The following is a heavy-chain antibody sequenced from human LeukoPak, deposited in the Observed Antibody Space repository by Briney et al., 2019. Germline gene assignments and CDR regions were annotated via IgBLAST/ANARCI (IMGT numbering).Heavy chain of an antibody. D-gene: IGHD3-10*01. CDR1: GYTFTGYY. CDR2: INPNSGGT. J-gene: IGHJ6*03. V-gene: IGHV1-2*02. CDR3: AREYGSGSSGAGSPYYYYYMDV. Sequence: GASVTVSCKASGYTFTGYYMHWVRQAPGQGLEWMGWINPNSGGTNYAQKFQGRVTMTRDTSISTAYMELSRLRSDDTAVYYCAREYGSGSSGAGSPYYYYYMDVWGKGTTVTVSS.